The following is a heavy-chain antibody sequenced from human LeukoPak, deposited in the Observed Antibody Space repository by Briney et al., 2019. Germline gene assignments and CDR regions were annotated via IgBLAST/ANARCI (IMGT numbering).Heavy chain of an antibody. CDR3: ARGPPTYSSGWYQPKFDY. CDR2: INAGNGNT. D-gene: IGHD6-19*01. CDR1: GYTFTSDA. Sequence: GASVKVSCKASGYTFTSDAMHWVRQAPGQRLEWMGWINAGNGNTKYSQKFQGRVTITRDTSASTAYMELSSLRSEDTAVYYCARGPPTYSSGWYQPKFDYWGQGTLVTVSS. V-gene: IGHV1-3*01. J-gene: IGHJ4*02.